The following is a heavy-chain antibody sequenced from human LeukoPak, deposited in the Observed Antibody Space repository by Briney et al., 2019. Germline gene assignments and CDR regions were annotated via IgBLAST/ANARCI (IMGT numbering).Heavy chain of an antibody. CDR2: INPSGGST. J-gene: IGHJ4*02. V-gene: IGHV1-46*01. CDR3: ARILRLGELSSLDY. CDR1: GYTFTSYY. Sequence: ASVKVSCKASGYTFTSYYMHWVRQAPGQGLEWMGIINPSGGSTSYAQKFQGRVTMTRDTSISTAYMELSRLRSDDTAVYYCARILRLGELSSLDYWGQGTLVTVSS. D-gene: IGHD3-16*02.